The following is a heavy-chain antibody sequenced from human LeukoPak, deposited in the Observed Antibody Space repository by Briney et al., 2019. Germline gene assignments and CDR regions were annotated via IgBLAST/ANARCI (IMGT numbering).Heavy chain of an antibody. CDR3: AYSSAYQQQ. D-gene: IGHD3-22*01. J-gene: IGHJ1*01. CDR2: INHSGST. Sequence: SETLSLTCAVYGGSFSDYYCSWFRQPPGKRLEWIGEINHSGSTNYNPSLKSRVTISVDTSKNQFSLRLKSVAAADTAVYYCAYSSAYQQQWGQDTLVTVSS. CDR1: GGSFSDYY. V-gene: IGHV4-34*01.